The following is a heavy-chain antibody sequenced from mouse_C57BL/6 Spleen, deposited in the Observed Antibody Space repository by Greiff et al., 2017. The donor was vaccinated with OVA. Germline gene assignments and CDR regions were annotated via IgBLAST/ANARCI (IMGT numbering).Heavy chain of an antibody. V-gene: IGHV5-17*01. CDR2: ISSGSSTI. CDR1: GFTFSDYG. Sequence: EVKVVESGGGLVKPGGSLKLSCAASGFTFSDYGMHWVRQAPEKGLEWVAYISSGSSTIYYADTVKGRFTISRDNAKNTLFLQMTSLRSEDTAMYYCVRVTTDYFDYWGQGTTLTVSS. CDR3: VRVTTDYFDY. J-gene: IGHJ2*01. D-gene: IGHD1-1*01.